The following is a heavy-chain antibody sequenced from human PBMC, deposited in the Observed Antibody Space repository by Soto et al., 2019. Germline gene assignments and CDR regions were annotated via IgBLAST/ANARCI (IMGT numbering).Heavy chain of an antibody. CDR1: GFTFSSYG. CDR3: AKGDDYYGSGSYYKQGQVGYFDY. V-gene: IGHV3-30*18. D-gene: IGHD3-10*01. Sequence: QVQLVESGGGVVQPGRSLRLSCAASGFTFSSYGMHWVRQAPGKGLEWVAVISYDGSNKYYADSVKGRFTISRDNSKNTLYLQMNSLRAEDTAVYYCAKGDDYYGSGSYYKQGQVGYFDYWGQGTLVTVSS. J-gene: IGHJ4*02. CDR2: ISYDGSNK.